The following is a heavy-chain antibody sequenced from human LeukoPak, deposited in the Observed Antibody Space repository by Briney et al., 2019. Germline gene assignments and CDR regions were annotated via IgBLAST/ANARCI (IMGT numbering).Heavy chain of an antibody. Sequence: PSQTLSLTCTVSGGSISNSVYYWGWIRQPAGKGLEWIRRISSSGHTNYNPSLKNRVTISVDTSKIQFSLKLRSVPAADRGMYYGAGDDCSSSSCYLFHWGQGTLVSVSS. CDR3: AGDDCSSSSCYLFH. CDR2: ISSSGHT. V-gene: IGHV4-61*02. CDR1: GGSISNSVYY. J-gene: IGHJ4*02. D-gene: IGHD2-2*01.